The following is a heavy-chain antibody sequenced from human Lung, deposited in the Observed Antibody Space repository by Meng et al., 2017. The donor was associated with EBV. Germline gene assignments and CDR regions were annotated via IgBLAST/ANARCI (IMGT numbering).Heavy chain of an antibody. V-gene: IGHV4-4*02. J-gene: IGHJ4*02. D-gene: IGHD1-26*01. Sequence: QVQLPESDPGMVKPSGTLSLPCGVSGVSISSNIRWTWVRQPPGKGLEWIGDIDDSGSTNYNPSLNSRISISLDKSKNHFSLKVNSVTAADTAVYYCARGKQDAWELLAYWGQGALVTVSS. CDR3: ARGKQDAWELLAY. CDR1: GVSISSNIR. CDR2: IDDSGST.